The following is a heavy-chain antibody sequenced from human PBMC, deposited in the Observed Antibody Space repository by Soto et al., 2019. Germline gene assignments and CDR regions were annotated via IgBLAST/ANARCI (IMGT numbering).Heavy chain of an antibody. V-gene: IGHV1-69*02. Sequence: QVQLVQSGAEVKKPGSSVKVSCKASGGTFSSYTINWVRQAPGQGLEWMGRIIPIIDIANYAQKFQGRVTITADKSTSTAYMELSSLRSDDTAVYYCARGWLQQNDAYDFWGQGTLLTVSS. J-gene: IGHJ4*02. D-gene: IGHD3-16*01. CDR1: GGTFSSYT. CDR2: IIPIIDIA. CDR3: ARGWLQQNDAYDF.